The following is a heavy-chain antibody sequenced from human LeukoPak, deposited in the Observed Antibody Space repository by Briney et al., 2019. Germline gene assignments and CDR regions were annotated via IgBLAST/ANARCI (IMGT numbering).Heavy chain of an antibody. J-gene: IGHJ6*02. Sequence: SETLSLTCTVSGNSISSYYWSWIRQPPGQVLEWIGHIYGSGSTKYNPSLKSRVTISVDTSKNQFSLKLTSVTAADTAVYYCARMMDIAWGMDVWGQGTTVTVSS. D-gene: IGHD2-21*01. CDR2: IYGSGST. CDR1: GNSISSYY. CDR3: ARMMDIAWGMDV. V-gene: IGHV4-59*01.